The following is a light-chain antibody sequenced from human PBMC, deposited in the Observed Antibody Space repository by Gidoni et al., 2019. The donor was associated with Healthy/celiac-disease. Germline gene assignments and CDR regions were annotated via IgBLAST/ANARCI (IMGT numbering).Light chain of an antibody. CDR3: QSADSSGTWV. V-gene: IGLV3-25*03. J-gene: IGLJ3*02. CDR1: ALPKQY. CDR2: KDS. Sequence: SSELTQPPSVSVSPGQTARITCSGDALPKQYAYWYQQKPGQATVLGIYKDSERPSGIPERFSGSSSGTTVTLTISGVQAEDEADYYCQSADSSGTWVFGGGTKLTVL.